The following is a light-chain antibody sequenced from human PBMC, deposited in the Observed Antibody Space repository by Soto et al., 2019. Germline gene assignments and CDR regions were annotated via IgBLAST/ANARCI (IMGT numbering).Light chain of an antibody. CDR1: QDISNY. CDR2: PAS. Sequence: DIQMTQSPSSLSASVGDRVTITCQARQDISNYLNWYQQKPGKAPKPLIYPASNLETGVPSRFSGSGSGTDFTLTISILQPEYIATYYCQQYYNRPYTLGQGTKLEIK. V-gene: IGKV1-33*01. CDR3: QQYYNRPYT. J-gene: IGKJ2*01.